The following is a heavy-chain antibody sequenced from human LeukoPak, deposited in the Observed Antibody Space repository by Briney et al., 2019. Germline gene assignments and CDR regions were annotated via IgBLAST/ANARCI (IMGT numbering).Heavy chain of an antibody. V-gene: IGHV3-74*01. Sequence: GGSLRLSCAVSGLTLSSYWMHWVRQVPGKGLEWVSCINSDGSRTSYADSVKGRFTISRDNAKNTVNLQMNSLRADDTAIYYCARAPSLHLDYWGQGILVTVSS. CDR1: GLTLSSYW. CDR3: ARAPSLHLDY. CDR2: INSDGSRT. J-gene: IGHJ4*02.